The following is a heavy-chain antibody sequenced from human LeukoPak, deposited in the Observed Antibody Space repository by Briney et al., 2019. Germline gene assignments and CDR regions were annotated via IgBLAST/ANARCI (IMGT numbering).Heavy chain of an antibody. J-gene: IGHJ4*02. D-gene: IGHD6-6*01. CDR1: GFTFSSYW. V-gene: IGHV3-74*01. CDR3: ARGYSSSYRIDY. CDR2: INGDGSST. Sequence: GGSLRLSCTASGFTFSSYWMHWVRQAPGKGLVWVSRINGDGSSTSYADSVKGRFTISRDNAKNTLYLQMNSLRAEDTAVYYCARGYSSSYRIDYWGQGTLVTVSS.